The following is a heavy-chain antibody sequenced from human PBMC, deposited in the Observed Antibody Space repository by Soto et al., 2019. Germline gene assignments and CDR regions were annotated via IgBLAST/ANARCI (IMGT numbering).Heavy chain of an antibody. CDR1: GYTFSSYH. J-gene: IGHJ4*02. CDR2: ISAYNGNT. CDR3: ARDLPPVDY. Sequence: QIQLVQSGAEVKKPGASVKVSCKASGYTFSSYHITWVRQAPAQGLEWMGWISAYNGNTNYAQNLQGRVTMTTAPSTTTAPMQLRSLRSGATPVYYCARDLPPVDYWGQGTRVTVSS. V-gene: IGHV1-18*01.